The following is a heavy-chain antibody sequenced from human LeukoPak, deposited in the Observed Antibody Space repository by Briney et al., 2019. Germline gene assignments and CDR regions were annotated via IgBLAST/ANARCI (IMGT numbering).Heavy chain of an antibody. D-gene: IGHD2-8*01. J-gene: IGHJ5*02. CDR2: ISGSGGST. CDR1: GFTFSSYA. CDR3: AKDARIVLMVYATHDWFDP. Sequence: GGSLRLSCAASGFTFSSYAMSWVRQAPGKGLEWVSAISGSGGSTYYADSVKGRFTISRDNSKNTLYLQVNSLRAEDTAVYYCAKDARIVLMVYATHDWFDPWGQGTLVTVSS. V-gene: IGHV3-23*01.